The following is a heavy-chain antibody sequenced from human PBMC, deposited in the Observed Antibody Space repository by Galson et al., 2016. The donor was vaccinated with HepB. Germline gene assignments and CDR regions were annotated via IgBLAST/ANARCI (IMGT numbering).Heavy chain of an antibody. CDR3: AKSYYDPSTGVFSLYYFDD. D-gene: IGHD2/OR15-2a*01. CDR2: ISSSSSYI. J-gene: IGHJ4*02. V-gene: IGHV3-21*01. Sequence: SLRLSCATSGFAFDQYNMNWVRQAPGKGLEWVSSISSSSSYIHYADSVKGRFTISRDNDNNSLYLQMNSLTAEDTALYYCAKSYYDPSTGVFSLYYFDDWGQGTLVTVSS. CDR1: GFAFDQYN.